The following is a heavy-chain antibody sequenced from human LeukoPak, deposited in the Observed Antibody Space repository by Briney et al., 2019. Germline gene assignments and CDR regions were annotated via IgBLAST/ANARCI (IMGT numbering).Heavy chain of an antibody. CDR1: GFSFGDNH. CDR2: ISARAYTM. Sequence: GGSLRLSCAGSGFSFGDNHKSWVRQAPGKGLEWIAYISARAYTMYYADSVKGRFTISRDNAKSSLYLQMHSLGADDTAVYYCVSQEGVRYFDYWGQGTLVTVSS. D-gene: IGHD1-1*01. CDR3: VSQEGVRYFDY. J-gene: IGHJ4*02. V-gene: IGHV3-11*01.